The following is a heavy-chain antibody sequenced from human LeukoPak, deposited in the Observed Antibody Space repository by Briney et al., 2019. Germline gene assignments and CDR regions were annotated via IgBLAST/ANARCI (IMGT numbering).Heavy chain of an antibody. D-gene: IGHD3-22*01. J-gene: IGHJ4*02. Sequence: SETLSLTCTVYGDSISSGGYYWSWIRQHPGKGLEWIGYIYSSGSTYYNPSLKSRVTISLDTSQNQFSLELSSVTAADTAMFYCARVYYDSSGYYYYFDYWGQGTLVTVSS. CDR3: ARVYYDSSGYYYYFDY. V-gene: IGHV4-31*03. CDR1: GDSISSGGYY. CDR2: IYSSGST.